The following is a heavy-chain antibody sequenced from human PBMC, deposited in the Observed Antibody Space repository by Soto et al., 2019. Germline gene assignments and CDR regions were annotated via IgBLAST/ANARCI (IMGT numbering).Heavy chain of an antibody. Sequence: QVQLQQWGAGLLKSSETLSLTCAVYGRSFSGDYWSWIRQPPGKGPEWIGEINRRGSTKYNPSLSGRGTISVDTSKNQFSLKLTSVTAADTAVYYCARQGDSTMAIFDYWGQGALVTVSS. J-gene: IGHJ4*02. CDR3: ARQGDSTMAIFDY. V-gene: IGHV4-34*01. CDR2: INRRGST. CDR1: GRSFSGDY. D-gene: IGHD5-18*01.